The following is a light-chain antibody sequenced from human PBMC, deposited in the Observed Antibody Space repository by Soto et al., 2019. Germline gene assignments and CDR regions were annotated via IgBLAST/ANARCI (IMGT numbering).Light chain of an antibody. J-gene: IGKJ1*01. CDR1: QSIRSY. CDR3: QQSYSTPPWT. V-gene: IGKV1-39*01. Sequence: IRMTQSPSSLSASVGDKVTITCRASQSIRSYLNWVQQKPGKAPKLLIYDASSLQTGVPSRFSGSGSGTDFSLTISSLQPEDFATYYCQQSYSTPPWTFGQGTKVDIK. CDR2: DAS.